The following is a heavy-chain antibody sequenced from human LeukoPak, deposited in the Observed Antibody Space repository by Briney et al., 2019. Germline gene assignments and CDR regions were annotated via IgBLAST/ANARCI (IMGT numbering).Heavy chain of an antibody. Sequence: GGSLRLSCVASGFTFNNYLMSWVRQAPGKGLEWVSVISDRGANTFYADSLKGRVTISKDFSKNTLFLQMTSLRAEDTAVYYCAKTGGSGSYYSALDYWGQGTLVTVSS. J-gene: IGHJ4*02. CDR1: GFTFNNYL. CDR3: AKTGGSGSYYSALDY. V-gene: IGHV3-23*01. D-gene: IGHD3-10*01. CDR2: ISDRGANT.